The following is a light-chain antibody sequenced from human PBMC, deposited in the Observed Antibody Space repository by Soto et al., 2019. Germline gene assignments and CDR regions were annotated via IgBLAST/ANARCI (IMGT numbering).Light chain of an antibody. J-gene: IGLJ3*02. CDR2: EGS. V-gene: IGLV2-23*01. Sequence: HSVLTQPASVSGSPGQSITISCTGTSSDVGSYNLVSWYQHHPGKAPKLIIYEGSKRPSGVSNRFSASESGNTASLTISGLQAEDEADYYCCSYAGSRNWVFGGGTMVTVL. CDR1: SSDVGSYNL. CDR3: CSYAGSRNWV.